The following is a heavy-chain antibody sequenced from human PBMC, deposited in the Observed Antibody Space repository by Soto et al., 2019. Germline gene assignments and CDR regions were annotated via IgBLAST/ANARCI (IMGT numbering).Heavy chain of an antibody. CDR2: IYYSGST. Sequence: SETLSLTCTVSGGSVSSGSYYWSWIRQPPGKGLEWIGYIYYSGSTNYNPSLKSRVTISVDTSKNQFSLKLSSVTAADTAVYYCARAYHPKYDFWSGYYEFDYWGQGTLVTVSS. D-gene: IGHD3-3*01. J-gene: IGHJ4*02. V-gene: IGHV4-61*01. CDR3: ARAYHPKYDFWSGYYEFDY. CDR1: GGSVSSGSYY.